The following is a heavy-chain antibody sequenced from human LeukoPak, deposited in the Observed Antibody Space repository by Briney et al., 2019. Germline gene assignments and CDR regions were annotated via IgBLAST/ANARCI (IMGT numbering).Heavy chain of an antibody. D-gene: IGHD6-13*01. Sequence: SETLSLTCTVSGGSINSYYWSWIRQPPGKGLEWIGYIYYSGSTNYNPSLKSRVTISVDTSKNQFSLKLSSVTAADTAVYYCARAPSPNSSRVETWGQGTLVTVSS. V-gene: IGHV4-59*12. CDR1: GGSINSYY. CDR3: ARAPSPNSSRVET. CDR2: IYYSGST. J-gene: IGHJ5*02.